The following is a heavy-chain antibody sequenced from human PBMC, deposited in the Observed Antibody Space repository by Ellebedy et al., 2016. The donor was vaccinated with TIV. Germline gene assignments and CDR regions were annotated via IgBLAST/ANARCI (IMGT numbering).Heavy chain of an antibody. J-gene: IGHJ4*02. V-gene: IGHV1-2*02. Sequence: ASVKVSCXASGYTFTGYYMHWVRQAPGQGLEWMGWINPNSGGTNYAQKFQGRVTMTRDTSISTAYMELSRLRSDDTAVYYCAREGKPLMVRGVIIKGGFDYWGQGTLVTVSS. CDR1: GYTFTGYY. D-gene: IGHD3-10*01. CDR3: AREGKPLMVRGVIIKGGFDY. CDR2: INPNSGGT.